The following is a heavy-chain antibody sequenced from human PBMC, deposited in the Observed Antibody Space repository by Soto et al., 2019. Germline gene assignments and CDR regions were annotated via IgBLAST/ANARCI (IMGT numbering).Heavy chain of an antibody. D-gene: IGHD5-18*01. CDR3: ESVVDTAMAQPSF. CDR2: IIPIFGTA. V-gene: IGHV1-69*13. Sequence: SVKVSCKASGGTFSSYAISWVRQAPGQGLEWMGGIIPIFGTANYAQKFQGRVTITADESTSTAYMELSSPRSEDTAVYYCESVVDTAMAQPSFWGQGTLVTVSS. J-gene: IGHJ4*02. CDR1: GGTFSSYA.